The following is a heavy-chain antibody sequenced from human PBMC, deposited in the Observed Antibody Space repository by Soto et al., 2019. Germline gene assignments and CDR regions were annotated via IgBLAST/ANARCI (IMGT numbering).Heavy chain of an antibody. D-gene: IGHD2-21*02. CDR1: GGTFSSYA. J-gene: IGHJ3*02. CDR2: IIPIFGTA. CDR3: AREGGNSFAFDI. V-gene: IGHV1-69*12. Sequence: QVQLVQSGAEVKKPGSSVKVSCKASGGTFSSYAISWVRQAPGQGLEWMGGIIPIFGTANYAQKFQGRVTVTAGESTSTAYLELSSLRSEDTAVYYCAREGGNSFAFDIWGQGTMVTVSS.